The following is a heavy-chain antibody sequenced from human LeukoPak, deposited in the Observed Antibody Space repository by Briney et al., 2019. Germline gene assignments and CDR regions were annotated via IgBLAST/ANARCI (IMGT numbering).Heavy chain of an antibody. CDR2: IYYSGST. CDR1: GGSISSYY. Sequence: SETLSLTCTVSGGSISSYYWSWIRQPPGKGLEWIGYIYYSGSTNYNPSLKSRVTISVDTSKNQFSLKLSSVTAADTAVYYCAKGGLLRRIAAAGTGPELYYFDYWGQGTLVTVSS. J-gene: IGHJ4*02. CDR3: AKGGLLRRIAAAGTGPELYYFDY. V-gene: IGHV4-59*01. D-gene: IGHD6-13*01.